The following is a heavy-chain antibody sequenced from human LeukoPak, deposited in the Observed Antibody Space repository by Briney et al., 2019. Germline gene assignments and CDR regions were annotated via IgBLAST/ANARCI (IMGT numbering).Heavy chain of an antibody. CDR3: ARGRSSWYHY. V-gene: IGHV4-30-2*01. J-gene: IGHJ4*02. D-gene: IGHD6-13*01. Sequence: SETLSLTCAVSGGSISSGGYSWSWIRQPPGKGLEWIGYIYHSGSTYYNPSLKSRVTISVDRSKNQFSLKLSSVTAADTAVYYCARGRSSWYHYWGQGTLVTVSS. CDR2: IYHSGST. CDR1: GGSISSGGYS.